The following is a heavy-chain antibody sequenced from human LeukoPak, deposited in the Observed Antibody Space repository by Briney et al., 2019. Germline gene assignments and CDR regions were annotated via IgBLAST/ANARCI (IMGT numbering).Heavy chain of an antibody. D-gene: IGHD5-18*01. J-gene: IGHJ3*02. CDR2: ISSSSHAI. CDR3: ARAYSYVWDAFDI. V-gene: IGHV3-48*04. CDR1: GFTFSNYN. Sequence: GGSLRLSCAASGFTFSNYNMNWVRQAPGKGLEWISHISSSSHAIYYADSVKGRFTISRDNAKNSLYLQMNSLRAEDTAVYYCARAYSYVWDAFDIWGQGTVVTVSS.